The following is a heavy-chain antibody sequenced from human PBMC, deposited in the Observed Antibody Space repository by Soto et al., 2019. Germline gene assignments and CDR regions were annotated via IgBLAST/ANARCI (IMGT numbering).Heavy chain of an antibody. CDR2: ISYDGSNK. D-gene: IGHD3-3*01. V-gene: IGHV3-30-3*01. CDR1: GFTFSSYA. Sequence: GGSLRLSCAASGFTFSSYAMHWVRQAPGKGLEWVAVISYDGSNKYYADSVKGRFTISRDNSKNTLYLQMNSLRAEDTAVYYCAKDPYDFWSGYYRGGLYYYYGMDVWGQGTTVTVSS. J-gene: IGHJ6*02. CDR3: AKDPYDFWSGYYRGGLYYYYGMDV.